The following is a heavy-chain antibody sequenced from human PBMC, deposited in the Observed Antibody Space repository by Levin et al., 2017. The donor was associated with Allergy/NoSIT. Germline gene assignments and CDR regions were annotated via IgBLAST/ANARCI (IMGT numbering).Heavy chain of an antibody. J-gene: IGHJ5*02. V-gene: IGHV3-7*01. CDR3: ANWKAWERTMVPGVLSGGWFDP. D-gene: IGHD3-10*01. CDR1: GFTFSSYW. CDR2: IKQDGSEK. Sequence: LSLTCAASGFTFSSYWMSWVRQAPGKGLEWVANIKQDGSEKYYVDSVKGRFTISRDNAKNSLYLQMNSLRAEDTAVYYCANWKAWERTMVPGVLSGGWFDPWGQGTLVTVSS.